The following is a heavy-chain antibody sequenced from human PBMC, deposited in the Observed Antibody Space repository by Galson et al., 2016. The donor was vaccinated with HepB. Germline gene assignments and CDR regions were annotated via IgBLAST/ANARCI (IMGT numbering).Heavy chain of an antibody. CDR2: K. Sequence: KYYSDSVKGRFTISRDNSKNTVFLQMNSLRAEDTAVYYCARELTGALDYWGQGTLVTVSS. J-gene: IGHJ4*02. D-gene: IGHD7-27*01. CDR3: ARELTGALDY. V-gene: IGHV3-33*01.